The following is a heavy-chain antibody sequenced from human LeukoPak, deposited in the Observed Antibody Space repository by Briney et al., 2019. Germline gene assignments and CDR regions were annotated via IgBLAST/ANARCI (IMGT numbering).Heavy chain of an antibody. V-gene: IGHV1-2*02. D-gene: IGHD3-16*01. CDR3: APTAEAYTSWWKV. Sequence: ASVTVSCKASGYKFTDDYMHWVRQAPGQGLEFMGWINPDSGFTNYAQKFKGRVTMTRDTSISTAYLEVRSLTSDDTAVYYCAPTAEAYTSWWKVWGQGTLVTVSS. J-gene: IGHJ4*02. CDR1: GYKFTDDY. CDR2: INPDSGFT.